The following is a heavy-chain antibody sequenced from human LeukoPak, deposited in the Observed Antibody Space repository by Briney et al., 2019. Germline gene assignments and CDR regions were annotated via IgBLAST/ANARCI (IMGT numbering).Heavy chain of an antibody. J-gene: IGHJ4*02. D-gene: IGHD3-10*01. CDR2: IYSGGGT. V-gene: IGHV3-53*01. CDR1: GFTFSSYS. CDR3: ARGFGGELLGYYFDY. Sequence: PGGSLRLSCAASGFTFSSYSMNWVRQAPGKGLEWVANIYSGGGTHYADSVEGRFTISRDKSKNTLYLQMNSLRAEDTAVYFCARGFGGELLGYYFDYWGQGTLVTVSS.